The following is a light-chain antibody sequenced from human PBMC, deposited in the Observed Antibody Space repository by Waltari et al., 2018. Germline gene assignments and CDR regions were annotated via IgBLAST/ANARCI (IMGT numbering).Light chain of an antibody. J-gene: IGKJ2*01. V-gene: IGKV3-15*01. CDR1: QSVGNN. CDR3: HQYNHWPTFT. CDR2: GAS. Sequence: EIVMTQSPATLSVSPGERVTLSCRASQSVGNNLAWYQQRPGQAPRLLIYGASTRATDISDRFSGSGSGTDFTLTISALQSEDLAVYYCHQYNHWPTFTFGQGTKLQIE.